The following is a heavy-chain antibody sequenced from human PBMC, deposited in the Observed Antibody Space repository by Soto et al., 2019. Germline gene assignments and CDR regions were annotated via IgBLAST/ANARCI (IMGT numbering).Heavy chain of an antibody. CDR3: ARETPPYSGYDPRWFDP. CDR1: GFTFSSYS. CDR2: ISSSSSTI. D-gene: IGHD5-12*01. J-gene: IGHJ5*02. Sequence: GGSLRLSCAASGFTFSSYSMNWVRQAPGKGLEWVSYISSSSSTIYYADSVKGRFTISRDNAKNSLYLQMNSLRDEDTAAYYCARETPPYSGYDPRWFDPWGQGTLVTVSS. V-gene: IGHV3-48*02.